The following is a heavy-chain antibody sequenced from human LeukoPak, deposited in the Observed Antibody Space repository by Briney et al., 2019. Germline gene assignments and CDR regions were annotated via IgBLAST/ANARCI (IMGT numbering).Heavy chain of an antibody. CDR2: IGTAGDT. CDR1: GFTFSSYD. V-gene: IGHV3-13*01. D-gene: IGHD3-10*01. CDR3: AKDHYGSGSYYYFFGSFDY. J-gene: IGHJ4*02. Sequence: GGSLRLSCAASGFTFSSYDMHWVRQATGKGLEWVSAIGTAGDTYYPGSVKGRFTISRDNSKNTLYLRMNSLRAEDTAVYYCAKDHYGSGSYYYFFGSFDYWGQGTLVTVSS.